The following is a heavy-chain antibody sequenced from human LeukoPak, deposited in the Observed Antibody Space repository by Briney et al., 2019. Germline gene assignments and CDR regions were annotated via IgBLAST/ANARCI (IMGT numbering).Heavy chain of an antibody. CDR2: ISSGAGGT. D-gene: IGHD4-17*01. J-gene: IGHJ4*02. CDR3: ANSPTVTTPPEY. Sequence: GGSLRLSCAASGFTFSCYAMSWVRQAPGKGLEWVSGISSGAGGTYYADSVKGRFTVSRDNSKNTLYLQMNSLRVEDMAVYFCANSPTVTTPPEYWGQGTLVTVSS. V-gene: IGHV3-23*01. CDR1: GFTFSCYA.